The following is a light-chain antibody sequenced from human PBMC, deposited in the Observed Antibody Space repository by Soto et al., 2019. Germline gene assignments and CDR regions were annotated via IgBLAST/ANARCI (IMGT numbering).Light chain of an antibody. V-gene: IGLV2-14*01. Sequence: QSALTQPASVSGSPGQSITISCTGTSSDVGAYNYDSWYQQYPGEAPKVIIYDVSHRPAGVSNRFSGSKPGNTASLTISGLQTQDEADYYCSSYTSATTYVFGTVTKVSVL. CDR2: DVS. CDR3: SSYTSATTYV. CDR1: SSDVGAYNY. J-gene: IGLJ1*01.